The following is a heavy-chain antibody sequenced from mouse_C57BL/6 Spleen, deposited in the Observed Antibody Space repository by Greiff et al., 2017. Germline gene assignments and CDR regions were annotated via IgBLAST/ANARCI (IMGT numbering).Heavy chain of an antibody. CDR3: ARGYGSSPYWYFDV. J-gene: IGHJ1*03. V-gene: IGHV5-17*01. D-gene: IGHD1-1*01. CDR1: GFTFSDYG. Sequence: VQLKESGGGLVKPGGSLKLSCAASGFTFSDYGMHWVRQAPEKGLEWVSYISSGSSTIYYADTVKGRFTISRDNAKNTLFLQMTSLRSEDTAMYYGARGYGSSPYWYFDVWGKGTTVTVSS. CDR2: ISSGSSTI.